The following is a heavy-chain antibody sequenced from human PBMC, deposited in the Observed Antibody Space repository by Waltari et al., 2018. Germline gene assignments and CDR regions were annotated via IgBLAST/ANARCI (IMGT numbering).Heavy chain of an antibody. J-gene: IGHJ6*03. CDR3: AREGAGYCSGGSCYSDPYYYYMDV. Sequence: QVQLQESGPGLVKPSETLSLTCTVSGYSISSGYYWGWIRQPPGKGLEWIGSIYHSGSTYYNPSLKSRVTISVDTSKNQCSRKLSSVTAADTAVYYCAREGAGYCSGGSCYSDPYYYYMDVWGKGTTVTVSS. CDR2: IYHSGST. D-gene: IGHD2-15*01. V-gene: IGHV4-38-2*02. CDR1: GYSISSGYY.